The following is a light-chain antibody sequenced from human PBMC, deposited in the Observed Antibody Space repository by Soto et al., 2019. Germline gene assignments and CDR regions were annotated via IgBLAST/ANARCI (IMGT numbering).Light chain of an antibody. J-gene: IGKJ1*01. Sequence: DIPMTEYPSSLSASVGARAATPCGASQNIRIYVNWYKQTRGKAPEFLSYAASSLQRGVPSRFSGSGSGTVFTLTISSLPPEDFETYYCQQSYSIPWTFGQGTNVYIK. CDR3: QQSYSIPWT. CDR1: QNIRIY. V-gene: IGKV1-39*01. CDR2: AAS.